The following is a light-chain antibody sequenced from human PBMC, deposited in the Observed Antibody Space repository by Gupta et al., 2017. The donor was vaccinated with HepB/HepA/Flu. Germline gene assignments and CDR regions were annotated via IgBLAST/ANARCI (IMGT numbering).Light chain of an antibody. CDR3: QQYYSTPLT. CDR2: WAS. Sequence: DIVMTQPPDSLAVFLGERATINCKSSQSVLYSSNNKNYLAWYQQKPGQPPKLLIYWASTRESGVPDRFSGSGSGTDFTLTISSLQAEDVAVYYCQQYYSTPLTFGQGTKVEIK. J-gene: IGKJ1*01. CDR1: QSVLYSSNNKNY. V-gene: IGKV4-1*01.